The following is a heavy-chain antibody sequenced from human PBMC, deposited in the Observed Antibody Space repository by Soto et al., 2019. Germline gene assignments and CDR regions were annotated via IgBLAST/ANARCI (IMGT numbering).Heavy chain of an antibody. V-gene: IGHV3-23*01. D-gene: IGHD1-1*01. J-gene: IGHJ2*01. Sequence: EVQLLESGGGLVQPGGSLRLSCAASGFTFSSYAMTWVRQAPGKGLDWVSSISGSGGSTYYADSVKGRFTISRDNSKNTVYLQMNTLRADDTTIYYCAKGRLERWYFDFWGRGTLVTVSS. CDR3: AKGRLERWYFDF. CDR2: ISGSGGST. CDR1: GFTFSSYA.